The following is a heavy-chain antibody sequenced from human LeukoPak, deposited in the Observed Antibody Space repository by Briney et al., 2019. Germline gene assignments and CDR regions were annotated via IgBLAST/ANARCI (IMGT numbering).Heavy chain of an antibody. J-gene: IGHJ4*02. V-gene: IGHV3-66*01. D-gene: IGHD1-26*01. Sequence: GGSLRLSCAASGFTVSSNYMSWVRQAPGKGLEWVSVIYSDDSTYYADSVKGRFTISSDNSKNTLYLQMNSLRAEDTAVYYCARGFVGYSGSYVDYWGQGTLVTVSS. CDR3: ARGFVGYSGSYVDY. CDR1: GFTVSSNY. CDR2: IYSDDST.